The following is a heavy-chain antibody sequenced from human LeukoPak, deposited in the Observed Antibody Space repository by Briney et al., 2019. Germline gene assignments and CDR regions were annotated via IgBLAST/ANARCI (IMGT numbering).Heavy chain of an antibody. J-gene: IGHJ4*02. Sequence: ASVKVSCKASGGTFSSYAISWVRQAPGQGLEWMGWISAYNGNTNYAQKLQGRVTMTTDTSTSTAYMELRSLRSDDTAVYYCARGLTYYYDSSGYPYWGQGTLVTVSS. V-gene: IGHV1-18*01. CDR3: ARGLTYYYDSSGYPY. CDR1: GGTFSSYA. D-gene: IGHD3-22*01. CDR2: ISAYNGNT.